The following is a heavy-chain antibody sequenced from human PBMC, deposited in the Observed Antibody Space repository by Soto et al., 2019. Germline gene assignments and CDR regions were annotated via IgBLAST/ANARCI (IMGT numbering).Heavy chain of an antibody. V-gene: IGHV3-33*01. CDR2: IWYDGSNK. J-gene: IGHJ4*02. CDR3: AREGTYCSGGSCYTHFDY. Sequence: PGGSLRLSCAASGFTFSSYGMHWVRQAPGKGLEWVAVIWYDGSNKYYADSVKGRFTISRDNSKNTLYLQMNSLRAEDTAVYYCAREGTYCSGGSCYTHFDYWGQGTLVTVSS. D-gene: IGHD2-15*01. CDR1: GFTFSSYG.